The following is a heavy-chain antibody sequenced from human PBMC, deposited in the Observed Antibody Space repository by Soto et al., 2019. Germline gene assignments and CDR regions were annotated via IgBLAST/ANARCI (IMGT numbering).Heavy chain of an antibody. CDR2: IYYSGSN. V-gene: IGHV4-39*01. J-gene: IGHJ1*01. CDR3: ARLGYDFWSGEGTEFQH. Sequence: SETLSLTCTVSGGSISSSSYYWGWIRQPPGKGLEWIGSIYYSGSNYYNPSLKSRVTISVDTSKNQFSLKLSAVTGADPAVYYCARLGYDFWSGEGTEFQHWGQGTLVTVSS. CDR1: GGSISSSSYY. D-gene: IGHD3-3*01.